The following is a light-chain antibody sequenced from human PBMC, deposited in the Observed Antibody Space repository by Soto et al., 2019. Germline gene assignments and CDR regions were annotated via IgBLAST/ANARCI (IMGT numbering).Light chain of an antibody. J-gene: IGLJ3*02. CDR2: DDD. V-gene: IGLV1-51*01. Sequence: QSVLTQPPSVSAAPGQKVTISCSGSNSNIGANSVSWYQHLPGTAPKVVIYDDDKRPSGIPDRFSGSKSGTSATLDITGLQIGDEADYYCGTWHSTLSVEGVFGGGTKLTVL. CDR3: GTWHSTLSVEGV. CDR1: NSNIGANS.